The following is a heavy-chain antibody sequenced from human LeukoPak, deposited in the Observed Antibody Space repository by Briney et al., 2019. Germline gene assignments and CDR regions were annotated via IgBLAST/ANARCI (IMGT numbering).Heavy chain of an antibody. CDR3: AKALLLFSSDYFDY. CDR1: RFTFSNCA. J-gene: IGHJ4*02. Sequence: GGSLRLSCAASRFTFSNCAMTWVRQAPGQGLEWVSAISGSGGRTYYADSLKGRFTISRDNSKNTLYLQMNSLRAEDTAVYYCAKALLLFSSDYFDYWGQGTLVTVSS. D-gene: IGHD3-10*01. CDR2: ISGSGGRT. V-gene: IGHV3-23*01.